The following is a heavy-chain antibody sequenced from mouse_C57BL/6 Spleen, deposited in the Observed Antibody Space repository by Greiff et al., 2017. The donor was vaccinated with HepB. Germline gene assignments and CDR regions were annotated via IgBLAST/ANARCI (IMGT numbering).Heavy chain of an antibody. D-gene: IGHD1-1*01. CDR1: GYTFTSYW. J-gene: IGHJ2*01. CDR3: ARSNYYDSSYVPFDY. V-gene: IGHV1-69*01. CDR2: IDPSDSYT. Sequence: QVQLQQPGAELVMPGASVKLSCKASGYTFTSYWMHWVKQRPGQGLEWIGEIDPSDSYTNYNQKFKGKSTLTVDKSSSTAYMQLSSLTSEDSAVYYCARSNYYDSSYVPFDYWGQGTTLTVSS.